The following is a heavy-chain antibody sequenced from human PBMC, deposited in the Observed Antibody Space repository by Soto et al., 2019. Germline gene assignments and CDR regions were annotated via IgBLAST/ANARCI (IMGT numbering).Heavy chain of an antibody. CDR1: GDSVSSNSAA. CDR2: TYYRSKWYN. D-gene: IGHD1-1*01. Sequence: SQTLSLTCAISGDSVSSNSAAWNWIRQSPSRGLEWLGRTYYRSKWYNDYAVSVKSRITINPDTSKNQFSPQLNSVTPEDTAVYYCAREGEPPSQAYYYYYYMDVWGKGTTVTVSS. CDR3: AREGEPPSQAYYYYYYMDV. J-gene: IGHJ6*03. V-gene: IGHV6-1*01.